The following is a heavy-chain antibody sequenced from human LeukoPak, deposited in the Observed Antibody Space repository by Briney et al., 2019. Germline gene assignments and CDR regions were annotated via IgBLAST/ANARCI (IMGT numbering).Heavy chain of an antibody. J-gene: IGHJ5*02. V-gene: IGHV4-39*07. Sequence: SETLSLTCTVSGGAISSSSYYWGWIRQPPGKGLEWIGSIYYSGSTYYNPSLKSRVTISVDTSKNQFSLKLSSVTAADTAVYYCARGLNWFDPWGQGTLVTVPS. CDR3: ARGLNWFDP. D-gene: IGHD5-12*01. CDR2: IYYSGST. CDR1: GGAISSSSYY.